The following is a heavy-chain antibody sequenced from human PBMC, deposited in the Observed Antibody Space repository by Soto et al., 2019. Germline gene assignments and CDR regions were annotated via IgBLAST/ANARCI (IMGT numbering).Heavy chain of an antibody. D-gene: IGHD6-19*01. Sequence: QVQLVESGGGVVQPGRSLRLSCAASGFTFSSYAMHWVRQAPGKGLEWVAVISYDGSNKYYADSVKGRFTISRDNSKNTLYQQMNSLRAEDTAVYYCARDDGTYSSGWYDAFDIWGQGTMVTVSS. V-gene: IGHV3-30-3*01. CDR1: GFTFSSYA. CDR2: ISYDGSNK. CDR3: ARDDGTYSSGWYDAFDI. J-gene: IGHJ3*02.